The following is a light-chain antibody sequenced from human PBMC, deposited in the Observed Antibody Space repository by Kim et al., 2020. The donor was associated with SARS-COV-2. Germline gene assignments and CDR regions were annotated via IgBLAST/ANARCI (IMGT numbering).Light chain of an antibody. CDR1: QDIRND. J-gene: IGKJ5*01. Sequence: ASVGDRVTITCRARQDIRNDLGWYQQKQGRAPKRLINVASSLQSGVPSRFSGSGSGTEFTLTISSVQPEDFATYFCLQNNTYPITFGQGTRREIK. CDR3: LQNNTYPIT. V-gene: IGKV1-17*01. CDR2: VAS.